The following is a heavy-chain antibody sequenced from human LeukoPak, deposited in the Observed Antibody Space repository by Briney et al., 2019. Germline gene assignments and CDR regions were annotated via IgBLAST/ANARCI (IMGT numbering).Heavy chain of an antibody. V-gene: IGHV4-59*08. CDR2: LYYSGST. D-gene: IGHD6-19*01. CDR1: GGSIGNYY. J-gene: IGHJ4*02. CDR3: AQVAGSYYFDY. Sequence: SETLSLTCTVSGGSIGNYYWSWIRQPPGKGLEWIVYLYYSGSTNYNPSLKSRVTISVDTSKNHFSLKLSSVTASDTAVYYCAQVAGSYYFDYWGQGTLVTVSS.